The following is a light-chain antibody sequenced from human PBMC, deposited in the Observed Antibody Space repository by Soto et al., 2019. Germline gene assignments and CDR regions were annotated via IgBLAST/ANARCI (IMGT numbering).Light chain of an antibody. Sequence: EIVMTQSPVTLSVSPGDRATLSCRASHSVSSNLAWYQQKPGQAPRLLIYGASNRATGIPDRFSGSGSGTDFTLTSSRLEPEDFAVYYCQQYGSSGTFGQGTKVDI. CDR1: HSVSSN. CDR3: QQYGSSGT. V-gene: IGKV3-20*01. CDR2: GAS. J-gene: IGKJ1*01.